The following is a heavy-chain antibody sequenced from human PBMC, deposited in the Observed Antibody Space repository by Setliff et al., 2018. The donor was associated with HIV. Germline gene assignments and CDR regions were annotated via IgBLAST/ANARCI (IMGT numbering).Heavy chain of an antibody. CDR3: ARQYDDPESGILDAFDI. CDR1: GGSISSSSYY. V-gene: IGHV4-39*01. D-gene: IGHD1-26*01. CDR2: IYYSGST. J-gene: IGHJ3*02. Sequence: SETLSLTCTVSGGSISSSSYYWGWIRQPPGKGLEWIGSIYYSGSTYYNPSLKSRVTISLDTSKNQFSLRLSSVTAADTAVYYCARQYDDPESGILDAFDIWGQVTMVTVSS.